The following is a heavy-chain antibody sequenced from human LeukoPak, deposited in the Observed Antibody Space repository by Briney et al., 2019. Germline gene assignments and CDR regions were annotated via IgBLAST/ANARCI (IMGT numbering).Heavy chain of an antibody. CDR1: GDSLSRTNFY. CDR2: IYYSGTT. J-gene: IGHJ4*01. Sequence: SETLSLTCTVSGDSLSRTNFYWGWIRQPPGKGLEGIGSIYYSGTTNYNPSLKSPVTLSLGTSQKKFSSILRSVTAADTAVYYCAGLPRDDFWGWGQGTLVTVSS. CDR3: AGLPRDDFWG. V-gene: IGHV4-39*01. D-gene: IGHD3-3*01.